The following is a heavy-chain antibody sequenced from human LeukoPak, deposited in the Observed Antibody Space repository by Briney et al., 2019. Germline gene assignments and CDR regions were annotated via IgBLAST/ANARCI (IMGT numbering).Heavy chain of an antibody. Sequence: GGSLRLSCEASGFTFSSYGMHWVRQAPGKGLEWVAVISYDGSNKYYEDSVKGRFTISRDNSKSTQYLQMNSLRVEDTAVYYCAKEFRATTRLDYWGQGVLVTVSS. D-gene: IGHD4-11*01. CDR3: AKEFRATTRLDY. J-gene: IGHJ4*02. CDR2: ISYDGSNK. V-gene: IGHV3-30*18. CDR1: GFTFSSYG.